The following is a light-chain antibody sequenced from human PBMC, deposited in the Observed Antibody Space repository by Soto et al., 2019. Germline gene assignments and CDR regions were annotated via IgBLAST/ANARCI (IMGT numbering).Light chain of an antibody. CDR1: QRVTSSY. CDR3: QQYGSSPFT. CDR2: GAS. V-gene: IGKV3-20*01. J-gene: IGKJ3*01. Sequence: EIVLTQSPGSLSLSPGERGTLSCRASQRVTSSYLAWYQQKPGQAPRLLIYGASSRATGIPDRFSGSGSGTDFTLTISRLEPEDFAVYYCQQYGSSPFTFGPGTKVDIK.